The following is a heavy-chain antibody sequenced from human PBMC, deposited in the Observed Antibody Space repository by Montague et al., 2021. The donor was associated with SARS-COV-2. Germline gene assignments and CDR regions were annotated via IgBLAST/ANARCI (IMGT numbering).Heavy chain of an antibody. V-gene: IGHV4-59*01. CDR3: ARGGGNSADYYNYTMDV. D-gene: IGHD4-23*01. Sequence: SETLSLTCTVSGGSISSYYWTWIRQPPGKGLESIGYIYHNGSTKYNPSLKSQVTITVDTSKNKFSLKLSSVSVADTAVYYCARGGGNSADYYNYTMDVWGQGTTVTVFS. J-gene: IGHJ6*02. CDR2: IYHNGST. CDR1: GGSISSYY.